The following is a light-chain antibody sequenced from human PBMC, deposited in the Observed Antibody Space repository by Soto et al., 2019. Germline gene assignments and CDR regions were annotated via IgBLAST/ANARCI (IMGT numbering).Light chain of an antibody. CDR2: EGS. CDR1: SDDVGRYNL. CDR3: CSYAGPRTYV. Sequence: SVLTQPASVSGSPGQSITISCTGTSDDVGRYNLVSWYQQHPGKAPKFIIYEGSKRPSGVSNRFSGSKSGNTASLTISGLQAEDEADYYCCSYAGPRTYVFGTGTKVTVL. V-gene: IGLV2-23*01. J-gene: IGLJ1*01.